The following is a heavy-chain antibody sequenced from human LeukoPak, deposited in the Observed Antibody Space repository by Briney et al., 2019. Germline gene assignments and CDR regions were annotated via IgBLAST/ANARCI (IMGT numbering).Heavy chain of an antibody. CDR2: ISTSGNDI. D-gene: IGHD1-26*01. CDR1: GSIFSNYE. J-gene: IGHJ4*02. V-gene: IGHV3-48*03. Sequence: GGSLRLSCAASGSIFSNYEINWVRQAPGEGLEWVSYISTSGNDIYYADSVKGRFTISRDNAKNSLYLQLNSLRADDTAVYYCARGAQWVLDYWGLGTLVTVSS. CDR3: ARGAQWVLDY.